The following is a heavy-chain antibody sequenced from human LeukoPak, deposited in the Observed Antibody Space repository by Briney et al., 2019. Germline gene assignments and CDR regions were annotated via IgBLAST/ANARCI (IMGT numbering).Heavy chain of an antibody. V-gene: IGHV1-18*01. CDR2: ISAYNGNT. J-gene: IGHJ5*02. Sequence: ASVRVSCKASGYTFTSYGISWVRQAPGQGLEWMGWISAYNGNTNYAQKLQGRVTITTETSTSTAYMELRSLRSDDTAVYYYARDSYYGSGSYYNVVWFDPWGQGTLVTVSS. CDR3: ARDSYYGSGSYYNVVWFDP. D-gene: IGHD3-10*01. CDR1: GYTFTSYG.